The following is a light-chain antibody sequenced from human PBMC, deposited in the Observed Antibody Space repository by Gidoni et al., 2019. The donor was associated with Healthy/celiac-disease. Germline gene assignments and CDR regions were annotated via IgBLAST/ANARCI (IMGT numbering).Light chain of an antibody. V-gene: IGKV1-39*01. CDR1: QSISSY. Sequence: DIQMTQSPSSLSASVGDRVTITCRASQSISSYLNWYQQKPEKAPKLLIYAASSLQSGVPSRFSGSGSGTDFTLTISSLQPEDFATYYCQQSYSTPQLTFXGXTKVEIK. J-gene: IGKJ4*01. CDR2: AAS. CDR3: QQSYSTPQLT.